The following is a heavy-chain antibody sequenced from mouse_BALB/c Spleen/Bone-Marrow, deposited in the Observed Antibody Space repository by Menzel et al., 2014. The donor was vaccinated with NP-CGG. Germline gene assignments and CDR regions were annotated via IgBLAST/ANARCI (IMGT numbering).Heavy chain of an antibody. J-gene: IGHJ2*01. D-gene: IGHD2-4*01. Sequence: VKLVESGPGLVAPSQNLSIPCTVSGFSLTNYGVHWIRQPPGKGLEWLGIIWSGGSTNYNSALMSRLSISKDNSKSQVFFKMNSLQTDDTAIYYCATYDYNGRFDYWGQGTTLTVSS. CDR1: GFSLTNYG. CDR2: IWSGGST. V-gene: IGHV2-9*02. CDR3: ATYDYNGRFDY.